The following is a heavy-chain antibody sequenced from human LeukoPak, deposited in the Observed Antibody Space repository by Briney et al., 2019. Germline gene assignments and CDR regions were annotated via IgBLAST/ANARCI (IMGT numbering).Heavy chain of an antibody. CDR2: IYYSGSP. CDR1: DGSISGYY. J-gene: IGHJ5*02. V-gene: IGHV4-59*01. Sequence: PSETLSLTCTVSDGSISGYYWSWIRQPPGKGLEYIGNIYYSGSPNYNPPLKSRVTISVDTSKNQFSLRLSSVTAADTAIYYCARAGGGRPFDPWGQGTLVTVSS. CDR3: ARAGGGRPFDP. D-gene: IGHD6-6*01.